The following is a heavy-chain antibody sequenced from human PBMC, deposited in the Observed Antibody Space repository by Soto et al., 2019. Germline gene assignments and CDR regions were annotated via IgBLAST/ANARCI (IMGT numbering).Heavy chain of an antibody. V-gene: IGHV3-49*03. CDR2: IRSKAYGGTT. CDR3: TRETALGELSNYFDY. Sequence: GGSLRLSCTASGFTFGDYAMSWFRQAPGKGLEWVGFIRSKAYGGTTEYAASVKGRFTISRDDSKSIAYLQMNSLKTEDTAVYYCTRETALGELSNYFDYWGQGTLVTVSS. D-gene: IGHD3-16*02. CDR1: GFTFGDYA. J-gene: IGHJ4*02.